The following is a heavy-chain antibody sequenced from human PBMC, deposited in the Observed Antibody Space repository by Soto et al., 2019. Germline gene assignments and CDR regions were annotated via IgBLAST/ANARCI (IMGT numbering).Heavy chain of an antibody. V-gene: IGHV3-53*05. CDR2: IYSGGST. CDR1: GFTVSSNY. Sequence: GSLRLSCAACGFTVSSNYMSWVRQAPGKGLEWVSVIYSGGSTYYADSVKGLFTISRDNSKNTLYLQMNSLRAEETAVYYCAKDLAYCGGECNSHDAFDIWGQGRLVTGSS. D-gene: IGHD2-21*01. J-gene: IGHJ3*02. CDR3: AKDLAYCGGECNSHDAFDI.